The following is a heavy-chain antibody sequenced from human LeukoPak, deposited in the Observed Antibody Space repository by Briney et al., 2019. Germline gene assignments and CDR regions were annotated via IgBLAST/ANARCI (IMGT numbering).Heavy chain of an antibody. CDR2: ISSSGSTI. CDR1: GFTFSSYE. J-gene: IGHJ4*02. CDR3: ARDPDYYGSGTYYNHYFDY. Sequence: GGSLRLSCAASGFTFSSYEMNWVRQAPGKGLEWVSYISSSGSTIYYADSVKGRFTISRDNAKNSLYLQMNSLRAEDTALYYCARDPDYYGSGTYYNHYFDYWGQGTLVTVSS. V-gene: IGHV3-48*03. D-gene: IGHD3-10*01.